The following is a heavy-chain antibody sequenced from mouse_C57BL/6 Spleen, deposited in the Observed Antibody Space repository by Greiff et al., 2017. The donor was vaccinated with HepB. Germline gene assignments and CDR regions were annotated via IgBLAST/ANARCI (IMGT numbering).Heavy chain of an antibody. CDR2: IWRGGST. CDR1: GFSLTSYG. D-gene: IGHD5-1*01. J-gene: IGHJ4*01. CDR3: AKMREYGGDYAMDD. Sequence: VQLKESGPGLVQPSQSLSITCTVSGFSLTSYGVHWVRQSPGKGLEWLGVIWRGGSTDYNAAFMSRLSITKDNSKSQVFFKMNSLQADDTAIYYCAKMREYGGDYAMDDWVQGTSVTVSS. V-gene: IGHV2-5*01.